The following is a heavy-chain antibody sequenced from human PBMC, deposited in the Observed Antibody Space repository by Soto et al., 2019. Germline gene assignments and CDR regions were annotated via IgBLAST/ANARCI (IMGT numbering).Heavy chain of an antibody. V-gene: IGHV3-74*01. CDR2: IDTSGHST. D-gene: IGHD6-13*01. CDR1: GFVFTNFG. CDR3: AKGSWYFDL. J-gene: IGHJ4*02. Sequence: GGSLRLSCEASGFVFTNFGIHWVRHVPWKGLVWVARIDTSGHSTNYAASVKGRFTISRDNAKNTVSLQMNSLRVEDTGVYYWAKGSWYFDLWRQGSQVTVSS.